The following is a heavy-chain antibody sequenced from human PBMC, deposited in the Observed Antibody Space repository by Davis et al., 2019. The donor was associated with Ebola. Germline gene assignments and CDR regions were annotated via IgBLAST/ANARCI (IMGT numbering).Heavy chain of an antibody. CDR2: IYHSGST. CDR3: ARDRRDCLDV. V-gene: IGHV4-30-2*01. D-gene: IGHD2-15*01. J-gene: IGHJ6*02. Sequence: PSETLSLTCAVSGGSISSGGYSWSWLRQPPGKGLEWIGYIYHSGSTYYNPSLKSRVTISVDRSKNQFSLKLSSVTAADTAVYYCARDRRDCLDVWGQGTTVTVSS. CDR1: GGSISSGGYS.